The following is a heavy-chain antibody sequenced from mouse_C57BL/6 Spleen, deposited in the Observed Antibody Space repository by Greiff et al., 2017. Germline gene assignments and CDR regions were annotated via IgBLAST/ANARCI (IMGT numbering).Heavy chain of an antibody. CDR2: INPNNGGT. D-gene: IGHD1-1*01. Sequence: EVQLQQSGPELVKPGASVKISCKASGYTFTDYYMNWVKQSHGKSLEWIGDINPNNGGTSYNQKFKGKATLTVDKSSSTAYMELRSMTDEDSADYCGAREGYYISPYYFDYWGQGTTLTVSS. CDR3: AREGYYISPYYFDY. J-gene: IGHJ2*01. V-gene: IGHV1-26*01. CDR1: GYTFTDYY.